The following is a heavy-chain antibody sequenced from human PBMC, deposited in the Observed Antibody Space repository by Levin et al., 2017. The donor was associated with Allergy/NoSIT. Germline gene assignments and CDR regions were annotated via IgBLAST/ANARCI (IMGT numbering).Heavy chain of an antibody. CDR3: ARFPCTSTSCYTKNFDY. V-gene: IGHV5-51*01. Sequence: GESLKISCKGSGYSFTTYWIGWVRQMPGKGLEWMGIIYPGDSDTRYSPSFQGQVTISADKSISTAYLQWSSLKASDTAMYYCARFPCTSTSCYTKNFDYWGQGTLVTVSS. CDR2: IYPGDSDT. D-gene: IGHD2-2*02. CDR1: GYSFTTYW. J-gene: IGHJ4*02.